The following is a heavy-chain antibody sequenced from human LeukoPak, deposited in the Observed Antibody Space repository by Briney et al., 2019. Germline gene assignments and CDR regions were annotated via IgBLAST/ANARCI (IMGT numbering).Heavy chain of an antibody. CDR1: GFTFSSYA. D-gene: IGHD4-17*01. CDR2: ISYDGSNK. Sequence: PGGSLRLSCAASGFTFSSYAIHWVRQAPGKGLEWVAVISYDGSNKYYADSVKGRFTISRDNSESTLFLQMNSLRAEDTAVYYYARETTVTTTSSFDYWGQGTLVTVSS. CDR3: ARETTVTTTSSFDY. J-gene: IGHJ4*02. V-gene: IGHV3-30*04.